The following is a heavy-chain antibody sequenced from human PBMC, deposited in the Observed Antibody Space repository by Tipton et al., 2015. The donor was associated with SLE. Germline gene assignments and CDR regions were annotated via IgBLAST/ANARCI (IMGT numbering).Heavy chain of an antibody. CDR1: GGSVSGHY. J-gene: IGHJ4*02. Sequence: TLSLTCAVSGGSVSGHYWSWIRQPPGKGLEWIGEINHSGRTNYNPSLKSRVTISVDTSKNQFSLKLSSVNAADTAVYYCARHGGYYFVYWGQGTLVTVSS. CDR2: INHSGRT. V-gene: IGHV4-34*01. D-gene: IGHD4-23*01. CDR3: ARHGGYYFVY.